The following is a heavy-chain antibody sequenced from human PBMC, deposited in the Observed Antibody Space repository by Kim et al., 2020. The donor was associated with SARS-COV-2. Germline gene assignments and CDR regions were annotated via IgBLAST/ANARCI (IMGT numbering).Heavy chain of an antibody. J-gene: IGHJ4*02. CDR1: GFTFSSYS. CDR3: ARGGYSGYDLLPGDY. Sequence: GGSLRLSCAASGFTFSSYSMNWVRQAPGKGLEWVSSISSSSSYIYYADSVKGRFTISRDNAKNSLYLQMNSLRAEDPAVYYCARGGYSGYDLLPGDYWGQGTLVTVSS. CDR2: ISSSSSYI. D-gene: IGHD5-12*01. V-gene: IGHV3-21*01.